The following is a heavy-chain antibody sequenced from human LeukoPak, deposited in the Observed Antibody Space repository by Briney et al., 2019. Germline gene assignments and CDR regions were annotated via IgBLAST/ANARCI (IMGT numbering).Heavy chain of an antibody. V-gene: IGHV3-33*08. CDR3: ARGVDYYENSGTIDY. Sequence: GGSLRLSCATSGFTFINKVLHWVRQAPGKGLEWVAIIWYDGSNKTYEDSVKGRFTISRDNSKNTLYLQMNSLRAEDTAVYYCARGVDYYENSGTIDYWGQGTLVTVSS. CDR2: IWYDGSNK. J-gene: IGHJ4*02. CDR1: GFTFINKV. D-gene: IGHD3-22*01.